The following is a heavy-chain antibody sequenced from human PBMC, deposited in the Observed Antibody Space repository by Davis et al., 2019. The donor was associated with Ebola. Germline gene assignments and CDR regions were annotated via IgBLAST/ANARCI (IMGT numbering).Heavy chain of an antibody. Sequence: ASVKVSCKASGYTFTSYGISWVRQAPGQGLEWMGWISAYNGNTNYAQKLQGRVTVTTETSTSTAYMELRSLRPDDTAVYYCARGVHSNGYYPNDYWGQGTLVTVPS. V-gene: IGHV1-18*01. CDR1: GYTFTSYG. CDR2: ISAYNGNT. D-gene: IGHD3-22*01. CDR3: ARGVHSNGYYPNDY. J-gene: IGHJ4*02.